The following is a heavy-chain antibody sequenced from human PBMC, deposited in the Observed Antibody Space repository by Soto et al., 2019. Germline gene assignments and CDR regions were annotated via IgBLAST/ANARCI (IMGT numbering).Heavy chain of an antibody. CDR1: GFTFRNYA. CDR3: AKDYSGVWSRGIDS. J-gene: IGHJ4*02. Sequence: GGSLRLSCAATGFTFRNYAMTWVRRSAGKGLEWVSAISDAGERRFYEDSVRGRFTVSRDNSKNTLYLQMNNLRAEDTAIYFCAKDYSGVWSRGIDSWGQETLVTVSS. CDR2: ISDAGERR. V-gene: IGHV3-23*01. D-gene: IGHD1-26*01.